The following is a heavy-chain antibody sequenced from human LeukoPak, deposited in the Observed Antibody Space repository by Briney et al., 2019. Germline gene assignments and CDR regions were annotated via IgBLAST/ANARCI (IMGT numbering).Heavy chain of an antibody. CDR1: GGTFSNYS. V-gene: IGHV1-69*13. Sequence: ASVKVSCKAPGGTFSNYSITWVRQAPGQGLGWVGGIIPNFGTAFSAQKFQDRLTITADQFTTTAYMELSSLRSEDTAVFYCARGKVEMATIQDLDYWGQGTLVTVSP. D-gene: IGHD5-24*01. CDR3: ARGKVEMATIQDLDY. J-gene: IGHJ4*02. CDR2: IIPNFGTA.